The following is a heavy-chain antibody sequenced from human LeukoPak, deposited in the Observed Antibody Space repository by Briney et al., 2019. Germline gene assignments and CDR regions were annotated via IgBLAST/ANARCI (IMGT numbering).Heavy chain of an antibody. Sequence: WGSLRLSCSASGFTFSSYGMNWVRQAPGKGLEWVSSITSSSYKYYADSVKGRFNISRDNAKNSLYLQMNSLRAEDTAVYYCARVLDSGNYYFDYLGQGTLVTVYS. CDR3: ARVLDSGNYYFDY. J-gene: IGHJ4*02. CDR2: ITSSSYK. CDR1: GFTFSSYG. D-gene: IGHD1-26*01. V-gene: IGHV3-21*01.